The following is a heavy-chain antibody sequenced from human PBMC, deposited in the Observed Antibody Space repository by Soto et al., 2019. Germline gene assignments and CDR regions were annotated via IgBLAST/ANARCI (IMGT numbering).Heavy chain of an antibody. J-gene: IGHJ6*02. CDR1: GFSLSTSGVG. Sequence: QITLKESGPTLVKPTQTLTLTCTFSGFSLSTSGVGVGWIRQPPGKALEWLALIYWDDDKRYSPSLKSRLTITKDTSXXQXVPXMTNMDPVDTATYYCAHLRDYDSSGRGYYYYGMDVWGQGTTVTVSS. CDR3: AHLRDYDSSGRGYYYYGMDV. D-gene: IGHD3-22*01. V-gene: IGHV2-5*02. CDR2: IYWDDDK.